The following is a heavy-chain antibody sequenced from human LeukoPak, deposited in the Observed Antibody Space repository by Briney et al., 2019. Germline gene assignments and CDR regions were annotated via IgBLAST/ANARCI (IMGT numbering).Heavy chain of an antibody. CDR2: INPNSGGT. CDR3: ARDSAFMVRGGTDY. D-gene: IGHD3-10*01. V-gene: IGHV1-2*02. Sequence: AASVKVSCKASGYTFTGYYMHWVRQAPGQGLEWMGWINPNSGGTNYAQKFQGRVTMTRDTSISTAYMELSRLRSDDTAVYYCARDSAFMVRGGTDYWGQGTLVTVSS. J-gene: IGHJ4*02. CDR1: GYTFTGYY.